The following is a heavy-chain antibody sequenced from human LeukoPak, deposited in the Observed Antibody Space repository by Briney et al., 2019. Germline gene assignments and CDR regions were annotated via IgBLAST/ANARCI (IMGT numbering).Heavy chain of an antibody. Sequence: SQTLSLTCTISGASINSDDYYWSWIRQPPGKGLEWIGCIFYSGSTYYNPSLRSRIIISIDTSKNQFSLKLSSVTAADTAVYYCAREGGYGSGFLTYWSQGTLVTVSS. CDR1: GASINSDDYY. V-gene: IGHV4-30-4*01. D-gene: IGHD3-10*01. CDR3: AREGGYGSGFLTY. J-gene: IGHJ4*02. CDR2: IFYSGST.